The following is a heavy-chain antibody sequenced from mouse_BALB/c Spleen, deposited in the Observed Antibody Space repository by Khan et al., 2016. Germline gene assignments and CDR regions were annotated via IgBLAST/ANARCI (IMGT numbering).Heavy chain of an antibody. CDR1: GFNIKDTY. J-gene: IGHJ1*01. CDR2: IDPANGNT. CDR3: ARGLLRLRYFDV. Sequence: VQLQQPGAELVKPGASVKLSCTASGFNIKDTYMHWVKQRPEQGLEWIGRIDPANGNTKYDPKFQGKATITADTSSNTAYLQLSSLTSEDTAVYYCARGLLRLRYFDVWGAGTTVTVSS. D-gene: IGHD1-2*01. V-gene: IGHV14-3*02.